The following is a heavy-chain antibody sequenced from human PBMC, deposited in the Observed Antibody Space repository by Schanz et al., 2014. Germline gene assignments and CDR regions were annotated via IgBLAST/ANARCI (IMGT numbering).Heavy chain of an antibody. D-gene: IGHD2-15*01. V-gene: IGHV3-23*01. CDR3: AKGKDSPYYFDD. J-gene: IGHJ4*02. Sequence: EAQLLESGGNLVQPGGSLRVSCVGSGFTFRSYPMTWVRQAPGKGLEWVAGISGVGGSTYYVDSVKGRFTISRDNSRNTMYLQMTGLRAEDTAIYYCAKGKDSPYYFDDWGQGTLVTVSS. CDR2: ISGVGGST. CDR1: GFTFRSYP.